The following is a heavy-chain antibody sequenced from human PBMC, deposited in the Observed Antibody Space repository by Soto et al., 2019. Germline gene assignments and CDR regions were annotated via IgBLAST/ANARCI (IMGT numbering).Heavy chain of an antibody. J-gene: IGHJ6*02. CDR1: GGSISSYY. Sequence: QVQLQESGPGLVKPSETMSLSCTVSGGSISSYYWSWFRQSPGKRMEWIGYVHHSWGSSYNPSLQSRVAISLDTTKSQFSLKVTSVTAPATAVYYCARQGFGPLHGLVDVWGQGTTVTVSS. D-gene: IGHD3-10*01. CDR3: ARQGFGPLHGLVDV. V-gene: IGHV4-59*08. CDR2: VHHSWGS.